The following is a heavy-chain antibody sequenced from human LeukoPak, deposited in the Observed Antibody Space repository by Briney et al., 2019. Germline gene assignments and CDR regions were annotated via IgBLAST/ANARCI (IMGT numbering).Heavy chain of an antibody. V-gene: IGHV3-48*02. CDR3: ARVVGGVVGAAALRDYFDY. D-gene: IGHD2-15*01. J-gene: IGHJ4*02. CDR1: GFTFSTYS. CDR2: ITSSPSTT. Sequence: GGSLRLSCAASGFTFSTYSMNWVRQAPGKGLEWVSYITSSPSTTYYADSVKGRFTISRDNAKNSLYLQMNSLRDEDTAMYYCARVVGGVVGAAALRDYFDYWGQGTLVTVSS.